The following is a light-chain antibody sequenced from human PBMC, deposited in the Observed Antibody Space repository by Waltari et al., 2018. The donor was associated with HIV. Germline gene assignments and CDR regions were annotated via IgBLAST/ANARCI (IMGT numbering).Light chain of an antibody. CDR3: AAWDDSLNGHWV. J-gene: IGLJ3*02. V-gene: IGLV1-44*01. CDR1: SSNIGRNT. CDR2: SDT. Sequence: QSVLTQPPSASGPPGQRVTMSCSGSSSNIGRNTVNWYQQLPGTAPKLLIFSDTQRHSGVPDRFSGSKSGTSASLAISGLQSEDEGDYYCAAWDDSLNGHWVFGGGTRVTVL.